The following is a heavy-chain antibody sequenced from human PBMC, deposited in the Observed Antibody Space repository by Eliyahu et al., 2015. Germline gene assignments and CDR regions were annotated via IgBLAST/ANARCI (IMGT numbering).Heavy chain of an antibody. V-gene: IGHV3-9*01. D-gene: IGHD3-16*01. CDR1: GFTFDDYA. Sequence: EVQLVESGGGLVQPGRSLRLSCXASGFTFDDYAMHWVRQAPGKGLEWVSGISWNSGSIGYADSVKGRFTISRDNAKNSLYLQMNSLRAEDTALYYCAKDGGGDLYYFDYWGQGTLVTVSS. CDR3: AKDGGGDLYYFDY. J-gene: IGHJ4*02. CDR2: ISWNSGSI.